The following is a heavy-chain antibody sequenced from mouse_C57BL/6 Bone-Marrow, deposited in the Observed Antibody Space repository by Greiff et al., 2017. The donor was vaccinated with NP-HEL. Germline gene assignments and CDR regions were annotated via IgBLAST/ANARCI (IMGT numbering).Heavy chain of an antibody. CDR2: IYPGSGNT. CDR1: GYSFTSYY. J-gene: IGHJ1*03. Sequence: QVQLQQSGPELVKPGASVKISCKASGYSFTSYYIHWVKQRPGQGLEWIGWIYPGSGNTKYNEKFKGKATLTADTSSSTAYMQLSSLTSEDSAVYYCAREDYGSSWGYFDVWGTGTTVTVSS. CDR3: AREDYGSSWGYFDV. D-gene: IGHD1-1*01. V-gene: IGHV1-66*01.